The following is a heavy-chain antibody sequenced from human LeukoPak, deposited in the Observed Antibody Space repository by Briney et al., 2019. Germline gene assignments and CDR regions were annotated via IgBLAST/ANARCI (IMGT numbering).Heavy chain of an antibody. V-gene: IGHV1-46*01. J-gene: IGHJ5*02. CDR2: INPTGGST. CDR1: GYTFTTYY. CDR3: ARQGRSGSYSAFSWFDP. Sequence: ASVKVSCKASGYTFTTYYMHWVRQAPGKGLEWMGKINPTGGSTTYAQKFQGRVTMTRGMSTNTVYMELSSLRSEDTAVYYCARQGRSGSYSAFSWFDPWGQGTLVTVSS. D-gene: IGHD3-22*01.